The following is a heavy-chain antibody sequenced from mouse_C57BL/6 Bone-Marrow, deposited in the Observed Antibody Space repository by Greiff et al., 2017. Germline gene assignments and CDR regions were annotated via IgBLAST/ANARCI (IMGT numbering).Heavy chain of an antibody. V-gene: IGHV1-52*01. CDR1: GYTFTSYW. CDR3: ARAIYYDYGRFAY. J-gene: IGHJ3*01. D-gene: IGHD2-4*01. Sequence: QVQLKQSGAELVRPGSSVKLSCKASGYTFTSYWMHWVKQRPIQGLEWIGNIDPSDSETHYNQKFKDKATLTVDKSSSTAYMQLSSLTSEDSAVYYCARAIYYDYGRFAYWGQGTLVTVSA. CDR2: IDPSDSET.